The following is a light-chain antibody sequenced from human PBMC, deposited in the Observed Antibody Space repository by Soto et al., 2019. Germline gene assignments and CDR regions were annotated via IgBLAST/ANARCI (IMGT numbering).Light chain of an antibody. J-gene: IGLJ1*01. CDR1: SSDVGGYKY. V-gene: IGLV2-11*01. CDR3: CSYTSSSRV. CDR2: DVS. Sequence: QSALTQPRSVSGSPGQSVTISCTGTSSDVGGYKYVSWYQQHPGKVPNLIIYDVSERPSGVPDRFSGSKSGNTASLSISGLQAEDEADYYCCSYTSSSRVFGTGTKLTVL.